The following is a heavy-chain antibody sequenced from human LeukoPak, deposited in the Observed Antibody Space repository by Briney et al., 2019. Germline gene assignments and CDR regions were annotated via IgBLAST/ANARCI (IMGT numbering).Heavy chain of an antibody. V-gene: IGHV1-18*01. CDR1: GYTFTSYG. Sequence: ASVKVSCKASGYTFTSYGISWVRQAPGQGLEWMGWISAYNGNTNYAQKLQGRVTMTEDTSTDTAYMELSSLRSEDTAVYYCAAFRYNWNYAFDYWGQGTLVTVSS. J-gene: IGHJ4*02. CDR3: AAFRYNWNYAFDY. D-gene: IGHD1-7*01. CDR2: ISAYNGNT.